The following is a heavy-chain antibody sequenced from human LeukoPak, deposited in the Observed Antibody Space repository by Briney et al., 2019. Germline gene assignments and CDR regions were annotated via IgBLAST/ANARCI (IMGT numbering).Heavy chain of an antibody. CDR2: ISGSGGST. D-gene: IGHD3-16*02. CDR1: GFTFSSYA. J-gene: IGHJ4*02. CDR3: EKDCVWGSYRRFDY. V-gene: IGHV3-23*01. Sequence: PGGSLRLSCAASGFTFSSYAMSWVRQAPGKGLEWVSAISGSGGSTYYADSVKGRFTISRDNSKNTLYLQMNSLRAEGTGLYYVEKDCVWGSYRRFDYWGQGTLVTVSS.